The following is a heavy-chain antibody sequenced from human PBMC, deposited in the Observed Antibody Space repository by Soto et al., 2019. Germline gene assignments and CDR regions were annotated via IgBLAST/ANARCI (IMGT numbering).Heavy chain of an antibody. CDR2: IKEDGSDK. D-gene: IGHD1-1*01. J-gene: IGHJ6*02. CDR1: RFTFSSYW. Sequence: GGSLRRYCAASRFTFSSYWMSWVRQAPGMGLEWVANIKEDGSDKYYADSVKGRFTISRDNAKKSLYVQMNSLRVEDTAVYYCARGIDDNASFGMDVWGQGTTVTVSS. CDR3: ARGIDDNASFGMDV. V-gene: IGHV3-7*01.